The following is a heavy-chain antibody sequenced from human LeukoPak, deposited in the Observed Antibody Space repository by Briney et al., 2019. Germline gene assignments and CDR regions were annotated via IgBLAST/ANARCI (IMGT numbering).Heavy chain of an antibody. CDR2: IKQDGSEK. CDR1: GFTFSSYW. Sequence: GGSLRLSCAASGFTFSSYWMSWVRQAPGKGLEWVANIKQDGSEKYYVDSVKGRFTNSRDNAKNSLYLQMNSLRAEDTAVYYCARDGGPDAFDIWGQGTMVTVSS. J-gene: IGHJ3*02. D-gene: IGHD3-16*01. CDR3: ARDGGPDAFDI. V-gene: IGHV3-7*01.